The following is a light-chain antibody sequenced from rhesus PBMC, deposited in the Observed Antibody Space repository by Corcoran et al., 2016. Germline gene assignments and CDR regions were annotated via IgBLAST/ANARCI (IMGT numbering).Light chain of an antibody. CDR1: QGISSW. CDR3: LQYSSSPRT. Sequence: DIQMTQSPSSLSASVGDKVTITCRASQGISSWFAWYQQKPGKAPQLLIDKATSLQSGAPSRLSGIGSDTDFTLPISSLQPEDFATYYCLQYSSSPRTFGQGTKVEIK. CDR2: KAT. V-gene: IGKV1-22*01. J-gene: IGKJ1*01.